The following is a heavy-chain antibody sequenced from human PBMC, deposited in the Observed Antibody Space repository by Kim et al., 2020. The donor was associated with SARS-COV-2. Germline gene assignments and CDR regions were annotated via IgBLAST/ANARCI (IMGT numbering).Heavy chain of an antibody. CDR3: ASLRTPY. J-gene: IGHJ4*02. CDR2: ISTDGSST. CDR1: GLTFSNYW. Sequence: GGSLRLSCAASGLTFSNYWMHWVRQAPGTGLVWVSRISTDGSSTNYADSVKGRFTISRDNAKNTLYLQMNSPRAEDTAVYYCASLRTPYWGQGTLVTVSS. V-gene: IGHV3-74*01.